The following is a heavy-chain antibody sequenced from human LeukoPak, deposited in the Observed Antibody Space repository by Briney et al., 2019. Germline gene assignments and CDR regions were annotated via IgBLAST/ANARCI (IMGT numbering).Heavy chain of an antibody. CDR2: ISSSSSYI. D-gene: IGHD2-21*02. V-gene: IGHV3-21*01. CDR1: GFTFSSYS. Sequence: GGSLRLSCAASGFTFSSYSMNWVRQAPGKGLEWVSSISSSSSYIYYADSVKGRFTISRDNAKNSLYLQMNSLRAEGTAVYYCARVWAYCGGDCSIDAFDIWGQGTMVTVSS. CDR3: ARVWAYCGGDCSIDAFDI. J-gene: IGHJ3*02.